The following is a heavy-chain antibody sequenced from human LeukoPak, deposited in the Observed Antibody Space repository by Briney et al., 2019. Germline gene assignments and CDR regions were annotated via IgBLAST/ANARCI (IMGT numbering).Heavy chain of an antibody. V-gene: IGHV1-46*01. J-gene: IGHJ6*02. CDR3: ATARAPFSSTSCYSSDCYYYYYGMDV. D-gene: IGHD2-2*02. CDR2: INPSGGST. Sequence: ASVKVSCKASGYTFTSYYMHWVRQAPGQGLEWMGIINPSGGSTSYAQKFQGRVTMTEDTSTDTAYMELSSLRSEDTAVYYCATARAPFSSTSCYSSDCYYYYYGMDVWGQGTTVTVSS. CDR1: GYTFTSYY.